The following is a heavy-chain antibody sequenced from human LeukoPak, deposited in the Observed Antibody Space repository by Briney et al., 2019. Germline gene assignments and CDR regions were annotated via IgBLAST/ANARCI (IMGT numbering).Heavy chain of an antibody. CDR3: ARARRDGYNNQFDF. J-gene: IGHJ4*02. V-gene: IGHV3-21*01. CDR2: ISGNGDTT. CDR1: GFTFSNYA. D-gene: IGHD5-24*01. Sequence: GGSLRLSCAASGFTFSNYAINWVRQPPGKGLEWVSIISGNGDTTYYADSVKGRFTISRDNAKFSLYLQMNSLRAEDTAVYYCARARRDGYNNQFDFWGQGTLVIVSS.